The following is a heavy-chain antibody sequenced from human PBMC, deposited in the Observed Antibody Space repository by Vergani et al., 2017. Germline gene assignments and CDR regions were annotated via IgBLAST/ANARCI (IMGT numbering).Heavy chain of an antibody. CDR3: ARGSGGYSSGPVDYGMDV. J-gene: IGHJ6*02. CDR1: GYTFTSYY. CDR2: INPSGGST. V-gene: IGHV1-46*01. Sequence: QVQLVQSGAEVKKPGASVKVSCKASGYTFTSYYMHWVRQAPGQGLEGMGIINPSGGSTSYAQKFQVRVTMTRDTSTSTVYMELSSLRSEDTAVYYWARGSGGYSSGPVDYGMDVWGQGTTVTVSS. D-gene: IGHD5-18*01.